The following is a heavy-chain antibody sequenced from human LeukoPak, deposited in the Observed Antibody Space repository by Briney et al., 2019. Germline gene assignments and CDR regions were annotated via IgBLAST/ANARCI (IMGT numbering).Heavy chain of an antibody. V-gene: IGHV3-74*01. CDR1: GFTFGTYW. CDR2: ISPDGSTT. Sequence: GGSLRLSCAASGFTFGTYWMHWVRQAPGKGLVWVSRISPDGSTTSYADSVKGRFTISRDNAKGTLYLQMNSLRAEDTSVYYCARVSSSMNTPGGDCWGQGTLVTVSP. D-gene: IGHD2-8*02. J-gene: IGHJ4*02. CDR3: ARVSSSMNTPGGDC.